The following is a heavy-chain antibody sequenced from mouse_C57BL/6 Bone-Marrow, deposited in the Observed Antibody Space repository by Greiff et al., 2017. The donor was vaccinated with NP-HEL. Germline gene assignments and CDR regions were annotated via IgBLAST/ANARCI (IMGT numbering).Heavy chain of an antibody. D-gene: IGHD1-1*01. Sequence: ESGPGLVKPSQSLSLTCSVTGYSITSGYYWNWIRQFPGNKLEWMGYISYDGSNNYNPSLKNRIPITRDTSKNQFFLKLNSVTTEDTATYYCARDRYYYGSIYYFDYWGQGTTLTVSS. CDR2: ISYDGSN. J-gene: IGHJ2*01. CDR3: ARDRYYYGSIYYFDY. V-gene: IGHV3-6*01. CDR1: GYSITSGYY.